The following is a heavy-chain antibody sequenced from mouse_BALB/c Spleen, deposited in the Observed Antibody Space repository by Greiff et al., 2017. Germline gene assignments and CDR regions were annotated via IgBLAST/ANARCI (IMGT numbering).Heavy chain of an antibody. CDR3: TRYRNYGSSYWFAY. D-gene: IGHD1-1*01. CDR1: GYTFTSYY. J-gene: IGHJ3*01. CDR2: INPSNGGT. V-gene: IGHV1S81*02. Sequence: QVQLQQSGAELVKPGASVKLSCKASGYTFTSYYMYWVKQRPGQGLEWIGEINPSNGGTNFNEKFKSKATLTVDKSSSTAYMQLSSLTSEDSAVYYCTRYRNYGSSYWFAYWGQGTLVTVSA.